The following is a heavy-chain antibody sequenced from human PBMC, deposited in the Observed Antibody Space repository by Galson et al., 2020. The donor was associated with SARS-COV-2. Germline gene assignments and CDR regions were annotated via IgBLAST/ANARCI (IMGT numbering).Heavy chain of an antibody. CDR3: ARWCTNGVCPRSAFDI. V-gene: IGHV3-74*01. D-gene: IGHD2-8*01. CDR1: GFTFSSYW. Sequence: GGSLRLSCAASGFTFSSYWMHWVRQAPGKGLVWVSRIYSEGSSTSYADSVKGRFTISGDNAKNTLYLQMNSLRAEDTAVYYCARWCTNGVCPRSAFDIWGQGTMVTVSS. J-gene: IGHJ3*02. CDR2: IYSEGSST.